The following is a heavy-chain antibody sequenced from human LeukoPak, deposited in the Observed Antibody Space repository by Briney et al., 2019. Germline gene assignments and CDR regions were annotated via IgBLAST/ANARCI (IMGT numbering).Heavy chain of an antibody. CDR3: ARESSSGWYLYFDY. V-gene: IGHV4-59*01. CDR2: IYYSGNT. CDR1: GGSISSYY. D-gene: IGHD6-19*01. Sequence: SETLSLTCTVSGGSISSYYRSWIRQPPAKGLEWIGYIYYSGNTKYNPSLKSRVTISVDTSKNQFSLKLSSVTAADTAVYYCARESSSGWYLYFDYWGQGTLVTVSS. J-gene: IGHJ4*02.